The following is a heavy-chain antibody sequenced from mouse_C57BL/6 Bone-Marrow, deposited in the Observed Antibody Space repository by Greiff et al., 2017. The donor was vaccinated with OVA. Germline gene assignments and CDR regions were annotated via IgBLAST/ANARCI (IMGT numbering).Heavy chain of an antibody. CDR1: GYTFTDYE. CDR3: TRGYSNYYAMDY. Sequence: VQLQQSGAELVRPGASVTLSCKASGYTFTDYEMHWVKQTPVPGLEWIGAIDPETGGTAYSQKFKGKAILTADKSSSTAYMELRSLTSEDSAVYYCTRGYSNYYAMDYWGQGTSVTVSS. D-gene: IGHD2-5*01. V-gene: IGHV1-15*01. J-gene: IGHJ4*01. CDR2: IDPETGGT.